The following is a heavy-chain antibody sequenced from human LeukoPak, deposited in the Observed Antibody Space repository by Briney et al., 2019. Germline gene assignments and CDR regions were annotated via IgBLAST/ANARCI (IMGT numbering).Heavy chain of an antibody. CDR3: ARDFKTYSSSGAYYYYYMDV. Sequence: GGSLRLSCAASGFTFSSYWMSWVRQAPGKGLEWVANIKQDGSEKYYVDSVKGRFTISRDNAKNSLYLQMNSLRAEDTAVYYCARDFKTYSSSGAYYYYYMDVWGKGTTVTVSS. V-gene: IGHV3-7*01. CDR1: GFTFSSYW. CDR2: IKQDGSEK. D-gene: IGHD6-6*01. J-gene: IGHJ6*03.